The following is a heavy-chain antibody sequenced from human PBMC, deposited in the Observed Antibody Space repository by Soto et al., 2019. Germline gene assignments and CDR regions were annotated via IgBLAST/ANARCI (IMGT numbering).Heavy chain of an antibody. D-gene: IGHD1-26*01. CDR3: ARQTEACKIDRVGAIQH. J-gene: IGHJ1*01. V-gene: IGHV5-51*01. Sequence: GEYLKISCKGSGYSFTNYWFAWVRQMPGQGLEWMGILYPGDSDTRYSPSFQGQVLIIGDMSISTAYLQWSRLKASDTAMYYCARQTEACKIDRVGAIQHLGQGTLVTVSS. CDR1: GYSFTNYW. CDR2: LYPGDSDT.